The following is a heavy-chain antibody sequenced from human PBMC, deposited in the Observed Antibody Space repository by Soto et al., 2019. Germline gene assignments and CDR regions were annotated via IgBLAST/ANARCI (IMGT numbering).Heavy chain of an antibody. CDR3: VKDAPQPFSD. CDR2: ISGTAHAT. CDR1: GFDFSNYA. Sequence: EVQLLESGGGLVQPGGSLRISCAASGFDFSNYAMSWVHQAPGKGLEWVSAISGTAHATYYAASVKGRFTISRDNSKNTLYLQMNSLRVEDTAVYFCVKDAPQPFSDWGQGTLVTVSS. V-gene: IGHV3-23*01. J-gene: IGHJ4*02. D-gene: IGHD3-3*02.